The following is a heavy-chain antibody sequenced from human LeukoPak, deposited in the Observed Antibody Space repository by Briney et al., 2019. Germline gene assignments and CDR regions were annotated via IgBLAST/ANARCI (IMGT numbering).Heavy chain of an antibody. J-gene: IGHJ3*02. CDR3: ARDSGGNSYYAFDI. V-gene: IGHV3-21*01. CDR2: ISSSSSYI. D-gene: IGHD4-23*01. Sequence: TGGSLRLSCAASGFTFSSYSMNWVRQAPGKGLEWVSSISSSSSYIYYADSVKGRFTISRDNAKNSLYLQMNSLRAEDTAVYYCARDSGGNSYYAFDIWGQGTMVTVSS. CDR1: GFTFSSYS.